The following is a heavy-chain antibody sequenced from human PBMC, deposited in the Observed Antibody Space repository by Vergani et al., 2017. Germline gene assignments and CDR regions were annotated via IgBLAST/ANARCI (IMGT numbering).Heavy chain of an antibody. Sequence: VQLLESGGGLVKPGGSLRLSCAASGFTFSDYYMSWIRQAPGKGLEWIGYIYHSGSTYYNPSLKSRVTISVDRSKNQFSLKLSSVTAADTAVYYCARANYGSGSRGMDVWGQGTTVTVSS. D-gene: IGHD3-10*01. CDR1: GFTFSDYY. V-gene: IGHV4-30-2*01. J-gene: IGHJ6*02. CDR2: IYHSGST. CDR3: ARANYGSGSRGMDV.